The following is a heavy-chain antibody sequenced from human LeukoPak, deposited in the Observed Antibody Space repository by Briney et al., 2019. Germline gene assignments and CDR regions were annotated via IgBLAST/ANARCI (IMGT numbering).Heavy chain of an antibody. Sequence: GGSLRLSCGASGFIFDTHDMHWVRQAPGKGLEWVSSISRSATTIYYADSVKGRFTISRDNAKNSLYLQMNSLRAEDTAVYFCARVGALSSSWLLYWGQGTLVTVSS. J-gene: IGHJ4*02. V-gene: IGHV3-48*03. CDR2: ISRSATTI. CDR3: ARVGALSSSWLLY. CDR1: GFIFDTHD. D-gene: IGHD6-13*01.